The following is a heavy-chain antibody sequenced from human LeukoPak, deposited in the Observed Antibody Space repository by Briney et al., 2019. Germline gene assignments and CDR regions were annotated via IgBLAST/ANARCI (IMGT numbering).Heavy chain of an antibody. CDR1: GFTFSSYA. J-gene: IGHJ6*02. Sequence: GGSLRLSCAASGFTFSSYAMHWVRQAPGKGLEWVAVISYDGSNKYYADSVKGRFTISRDNSKNTLYLQMNSLRAEDTAVYYCARGSWGYFDWPPEGYYYYGMDVWGQGTTVTVSS. CDR2: ISYDGSNK. D-gene: IGHD3-9*01. V-gene: IGHV3-30-3*01. CDR3: ARGSWGYFDWPPEGYYYYGMDV.